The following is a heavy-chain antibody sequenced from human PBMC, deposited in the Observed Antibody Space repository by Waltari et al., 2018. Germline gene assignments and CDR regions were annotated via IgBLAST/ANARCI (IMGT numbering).Heavy chain of an antibody. Sequence: VQLVESGGGLVQPGESLSLSCAASGFTFNNFEMNWVRQAPGRGLELVADSSSSGATMYYADSLRGRFTLARDNARSSLFLQRTSLRAEDTAMYFCAKSGPEGVATAGNVHWGQGTLVTVSS. CDR2: SSSSGATM. V-gene: IGHV3-48*03. CDR1: GFTFNNFE. CDR3: AKSGPEGVATAGNVH. J-gene: IGHJ1*01. D-gene: IGHD6-13*01.